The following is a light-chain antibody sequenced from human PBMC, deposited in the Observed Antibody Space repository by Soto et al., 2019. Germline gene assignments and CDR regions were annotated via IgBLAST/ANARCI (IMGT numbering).Light chain of an antibody. Sequence: QPVLTQSPSASASLGASVKLTCTLSSGHSTYAIAWHQQQPEKGPRYLMKVDTDGSHNKGDGIPDRFSGSRSGAERYLTISSLQSEDEADYYCQTWGTGIQVFGTGTKVTVL. CDR3: QTWGTGIQV. CDR1: SGHSTYA. CDR2: VDTDGSH. V-gene: IGLV4-69*01. J-gene: IGLJ1*01.